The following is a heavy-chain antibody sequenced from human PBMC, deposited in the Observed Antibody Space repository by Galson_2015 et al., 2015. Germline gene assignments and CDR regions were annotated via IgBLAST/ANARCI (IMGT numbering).Heavy chain of an antibody. V-gene: IGHV5-51*01. CDR3: ARSPGAGASLYGMDV. D-gene: IGHD6-13*01. J-gene: IGHJ6*02. CDR1: GYDFTPYW. Sequence: QSGAEVKKPGESLKVSCQGSGYDFTPYWITWVRQMPGKGLEWMGNIYPGDDDVRYNPSFQGQVTISADKSRDTAYVQWSSLKASDTATYFCARSPGAGASLYGMDVWGQGTTVTVSS. CDR2: IYPGDDDV.